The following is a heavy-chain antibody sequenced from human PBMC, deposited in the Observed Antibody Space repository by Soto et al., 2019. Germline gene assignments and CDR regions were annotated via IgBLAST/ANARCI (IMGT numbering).Heavy chain of an antibody. V-gene: IGHV3-48*01. J-gene: IGHJ5*02. CDR2: ISSSSSTI. Sequence: GSLRLSCAASGFTFSSYSMNWVRQAPGKGLEWVSYISSSSSTIYYADSVKGRFTISRDNAKNSLYLQMNSLRAEDTAVYYCAREPPYVLAGVFDPWGQGTLVTVS. CDR1: GFTFSSYS. CDR3: AREPPYVLAGVFDP. D-gene: IGHD2-15*01.